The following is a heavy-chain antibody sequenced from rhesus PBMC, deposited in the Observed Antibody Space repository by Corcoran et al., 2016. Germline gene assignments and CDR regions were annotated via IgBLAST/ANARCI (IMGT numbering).Heavy chain of an antibody. CDR2: ISGRRDST. Sequence: QVQLQESGPGLVKPSETLSLTCAVSGGSISSSNWWSWLRQPPGKGLEWIWYISGRRDSTYYNPSLTSRVTISTATSKNHFSLTLSSVTAADTAVYYCARVGTYYNFWTGSETFDYWGQGVLVSVSS. J-gene: IGHJ4*01. D-gene: IGHD3-3*01. CDR3: ARVGTYYNFWTGSETFDY. CDR1: GGSISSSNW. V-gene: IGHV4-65*01.